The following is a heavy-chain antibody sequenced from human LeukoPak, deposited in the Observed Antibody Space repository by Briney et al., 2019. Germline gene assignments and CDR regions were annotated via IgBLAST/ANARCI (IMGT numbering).Heavy chain of an antibody. CDR3: ARGKRYFDY. CDR1: GGPISSSSYY. J-gene: IGHJ4*02. V-gene: IGHV4-39*01. CDR2: IYYSGST. Sequence: SETLSLTCTVSGGPISSSSYYWGWIRQPPGKGLEWIGSIYYSGSTYYNPSLKSRVTISVDTSKNQFSLKLSSVTAADTAVYYCARGKRYFDYWGQGTLVTVSS.